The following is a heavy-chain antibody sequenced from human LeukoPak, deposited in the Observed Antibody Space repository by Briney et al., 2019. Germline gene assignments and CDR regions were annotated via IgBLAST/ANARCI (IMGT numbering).Heavy chain of an antibody. CDR1: GYTFTSYA. CDR3: ARGPVGATTFHDY. J-gene: IGHJ4*02. CDR2: INAGNGNT. D-gene: IGHD1-26*01. Sequence: GASVKVSCKASGYTFTSYAMHWVRQAPGQRLEWMGWINAGNGNTKYSQKFQGRVTITRDTSASTAYMELSSLRSEDTAVYYCARGPVGATTFHDYWGQGTLVTVSS. V-gene: IGHV1-3*01.